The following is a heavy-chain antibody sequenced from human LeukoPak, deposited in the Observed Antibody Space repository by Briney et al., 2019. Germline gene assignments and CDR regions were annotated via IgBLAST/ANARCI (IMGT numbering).Heavy chain of an antibody. CDR2: ISDRGTTI. D-gene: IGHD1-1*01. Sequence: PGGSLRLSCTASGFTFSSYWMSWVRQAPGKGLEWLSVISDRGTTIYYADSVKGRFTISRDNAKNSLFLQMNNLRAEDTAVYYCASRRATWYKEYNWFDPWGQGTLVTVPS. CDR3: ASRRATWYKEYNWFDP. CDR1: GFTFSSYW. J-gene: IGHJ5*02. V-gene: IGHV3-48*04.